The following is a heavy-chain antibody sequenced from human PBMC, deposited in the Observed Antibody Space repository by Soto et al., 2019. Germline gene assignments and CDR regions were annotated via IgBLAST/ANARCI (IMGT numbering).Heavy chain of an antibody. CDR2: ISGSGGST. V-gene: IGHV3-23*01. Sequence: GGSLRLSCAASGFTFSSYAMSWVRQAPGKGLEWVSAISGSGGSTYYADSVKGRFTISRDNSKNTLYLQMNSLRAEDTAVYYCANKLVAGLRWGAFDIWGQGTMVTVSS. CDR1: GFTFSSYA. CDR3: ANKLVAGLRWGAFDI. D-gene: IGHD6-19*01. J-gene: IGHJ3*02.